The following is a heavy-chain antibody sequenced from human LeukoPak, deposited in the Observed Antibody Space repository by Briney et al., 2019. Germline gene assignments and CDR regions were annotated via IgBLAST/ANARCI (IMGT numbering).Heavy chain of an antibody. CDR3: TKVCGSYALDF. J-gene: IGHJ4*02. D-gene: IGHD1-26*01. CDR2: IKSKTDGGRT. Sequence: GGSLRLSCAASGFTFNHAWMSWVRQAPGKGLEWVGRIKSKTDGGRTDYAAPVKGRFTISRDDSKNTLYLQMNSLKTEDTAVYFCTKVCGSYALDFWGQGTLVTVSS. V-gene: IGHV3-15*01. CDR1: GFTFNHAW.